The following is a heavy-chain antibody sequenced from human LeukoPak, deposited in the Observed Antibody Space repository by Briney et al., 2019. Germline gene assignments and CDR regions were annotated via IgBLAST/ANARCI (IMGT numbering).Heavy chain of an antibody. CDR3: ARGNVDTAMVPWDY. V-gene: IGHV4-39*07. Sequence: PSETLSITCTVSGGSISSSSYYWGWIRQPPGKGLEWIGSIYYSGSTYYNPSPKSRVTVSVDTSKNQFSLKLSSVTAADTAVYYCARGNVDTAMVPWDYWGQGTLVTVSS. CDR1: GGSISSSSYY. CDR2: IYYSGST. D-gene: IGHD5-18*01. J-gene: IGHJ4*02.